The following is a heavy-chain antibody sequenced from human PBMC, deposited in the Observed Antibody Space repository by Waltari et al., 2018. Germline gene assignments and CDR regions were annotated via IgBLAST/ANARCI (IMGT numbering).Heavy chain of an antibody. D-gene: IGHD3-22*01. J-gene: IGHJ4*02. V-gene: IGHV4-39*02. Sequence: QLQLQESGPGLVKPSATLSLTCTVSGGSILHNKYYWGCIRQPPGKGLEWIGSIFYRGSTHYNPSLKSRVTMSVDTSKNQFSLKLSSVTAADTARYYCARDYDSSGYYYDYWGQGVLVTVSS. CDR1: GGSILHNKYY. CDR2: IFYRGST. CDR3: ARDYDSSGYYYDY.